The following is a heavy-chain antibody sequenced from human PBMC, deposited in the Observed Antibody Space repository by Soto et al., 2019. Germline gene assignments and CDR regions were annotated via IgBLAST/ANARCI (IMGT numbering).Heavy chain of an antibody. CDR3: ARQLRYYGMDV. CDR2: IYHSGST. D-gene: IGHD1-26*01. CDR1: GCYISSGCYS. J-gene: IGHJ6*02. V-gene: IGHV4-30-2*01. Sequence: SETQSLTCAVSGCYISSGCYSWSWMRQPPGKGLEWIGYIYHSGSTYYNPSLKSRVTISVDRSKNQFSLKLSSVTAADTAVYYCARQLRYYGMDVWGQGNTVTVSS.